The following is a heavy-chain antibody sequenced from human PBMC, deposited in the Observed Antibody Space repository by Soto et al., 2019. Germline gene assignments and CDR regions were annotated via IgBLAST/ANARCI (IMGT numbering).Heavy chain of an antibody. CDR1: GYTFTSYG. CDR3: ARDVSPDYYDSSGYYPTPGWFDP. Sequence: GASVKVSCKASGYTFTSYGISWVRQAPGQGLEWMGWISAYNGNTNYAQKLQGRVTMTTDTSTSTAYMELRSLRSDDTAVYYCARDVSPDYYDSSGYYPTPGWFDPWGQGTLVTVSS. D-gene: IGHD3-22*01. V-gene: IGHV1-18*01. CDR2: ISAYNGNT. J-gene: IGHJ5*02.